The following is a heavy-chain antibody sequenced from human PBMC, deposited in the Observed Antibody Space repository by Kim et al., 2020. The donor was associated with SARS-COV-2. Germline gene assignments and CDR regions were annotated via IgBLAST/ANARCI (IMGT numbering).Heavy chain of an antibody. D-gene: IGHD1-26*01. CDR2: ISAYNGNT. Sequence: ASVKVSCKASGYTFTSYGISWVRQAPGQGLEWMGWISAYNGNTNYAQKLQGRVTMTTDTSTSTAYMELRSLRSDDTAVYYCARDRKASVGATNFGPGYWGQGTLVTVSS. V-gene: IGHV1-18*04. CDR3: ARDRKASVGATNFGPGY. CDR1: GYTFTSYG. J-gene: IGHJ4*02.